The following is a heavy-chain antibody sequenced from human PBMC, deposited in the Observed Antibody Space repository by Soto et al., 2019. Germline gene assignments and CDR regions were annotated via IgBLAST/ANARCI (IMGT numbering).Heavy chain of an antibody. J-gene: IGHJ4*02. CDR2: INADNGDS. CDR1: GYAFTSYT. CDR3: XXXXXSGLRVEXGXFEX. Sequence: QVQLVQSGAEVKKPGASVKVSCNPSGYAFTSYTMHWVRQAPGQGLEWMGWINADNGDSKYSQKFQGRVTITRDTSASIAYMELSSLRSXXXXXXXXXXXXXSGLRVEXGXFEXWGQGTLXT. V-gene: IGHV1-3*01. D-gene: IGHD2-15*01.